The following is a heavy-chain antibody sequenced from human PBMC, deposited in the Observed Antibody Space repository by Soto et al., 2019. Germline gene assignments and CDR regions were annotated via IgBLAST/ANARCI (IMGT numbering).Heavy chain of an antibody. CDR1: GYSISSGYH. CDR3: ARQDRVVAEGRWFDP. Sequence: SETLSLTCTVSGYSISSGYHWAWIRQPPGKGLEWLGSVHYSGNTYYNPSLKSRLTISVDKSKNQFSLNLSSVTAADTAVYYCARQDRVVAEGRWFDPWGQGTLVTVSS. J-gene: IGHJ5*02. D-gene: IGHD2-15*01. CDR2: VHYSGNT. V-gene: IGHV4-38-2*02.